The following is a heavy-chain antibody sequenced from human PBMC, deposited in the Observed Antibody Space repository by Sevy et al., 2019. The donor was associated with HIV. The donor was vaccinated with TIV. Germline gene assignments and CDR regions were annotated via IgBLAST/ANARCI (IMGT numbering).Heavy chain of an antibody. CDR2: ITNDGSNT. CDR3: AREPVGQEDCDY. D-gene: IGHD3-10*01. V-gene: IGHV3-74*01. J-gene: IGHJ4*02. CDR1: GFTFSGFW. Sequence: GGSLRLSCAASGFTFSGFWMHWVRQAPGKGLVWVSRITNDGSNTDYADSVKGRFTISRDNAKNTLYLQMNSLRAEDTAVYYCAREPVGQEDCDYWGQGTLVTVSS.